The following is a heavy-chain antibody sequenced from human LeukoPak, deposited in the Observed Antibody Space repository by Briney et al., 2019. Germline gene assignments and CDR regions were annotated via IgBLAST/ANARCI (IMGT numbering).Heavy chain of an antibody. CDR2: IIPIFGTA. D-gene: IGHD2-15*01. CDR3: ARLSLLSTVYYYYGMDV. Sequence: ASVKVSCKASGYTFSSYAISWARQAPGQGLEWMGGIIPIFGTANYAQKFQGRVTITADESTSTAYMELSSLRSEDTAVYYCARLSLLSTVYYYYGMDVWGQGTTVTVSS. J-gene: IGHJ6*02. CDR1: GYTFSSYA. V-gene: IGHV1-69*13.